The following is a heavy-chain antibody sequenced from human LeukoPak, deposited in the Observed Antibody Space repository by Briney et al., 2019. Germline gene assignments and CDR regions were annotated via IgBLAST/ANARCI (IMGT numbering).Heavy chain of an antibody. CDR1: GGTFSSYA. V-gene: IGHV1-69*13. CDR2: IIPIFGTA. CDR3: ARDGHTRALLYYYYMDV. D-gene: IGHD2-8*02. Sequence: ASVKVSCKASGGTFSSYAISWVRQAPGQGLEWMGGIIPIFGTANYAQKFQGRVTITADESTSTAYMELSSLRSEDTAVYYCARDGHTRALLYYYYMDVWGKGTTVTVSS. J-gene: IGHJ6*03.